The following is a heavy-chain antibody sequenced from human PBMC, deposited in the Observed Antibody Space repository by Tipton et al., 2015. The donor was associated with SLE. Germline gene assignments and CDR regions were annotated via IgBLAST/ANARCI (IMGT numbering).Heavy chain of an antibody. V-gene: IGHV4-38-2*02. CDR1: GYSISSGYY. CDR3: ARQVIGVSYYYNYMDV. J-gene: IGHJ6*03. CDR2: ILTSGST. Sequence: TLSLTCTVSGYSISSGYYWGWIRQPPGKGPEWIGRILTSGSTDYNSSLKGRVTMSVDTSKNQFSLKLSSVTAADTAVYFCARQVIGVSYYYNYMDVWGKGTTVTVSS. D-gene: IGHD3-10*01.